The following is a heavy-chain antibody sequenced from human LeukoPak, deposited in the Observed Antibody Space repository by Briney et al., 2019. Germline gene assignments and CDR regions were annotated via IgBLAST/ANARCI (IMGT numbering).Heavy chain of an antibody. Sequence: GGSLRLSCAASGFTFSSYEMNWVRQAPGKGLEWVSYISSSGSTIYYADSVKGRFTISRDNSKNTLYLQMNSLRAEDTAVYYCAREDYPNGEGWFDYWGQGTLVTVSS. CDR3: AREDYPNGEGWFDY. CDR2: ISSSGSTI. D-gene: IGHD3-10*01. J-gene: IGHJ4*02. V-gene: IGHV3-48*03. CDR1: GFTFSSYE.